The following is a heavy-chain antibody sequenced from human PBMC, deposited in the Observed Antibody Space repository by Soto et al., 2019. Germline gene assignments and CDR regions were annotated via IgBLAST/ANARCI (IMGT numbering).Heavy chain of an antibody. CDR1: GYTFTSYD. J-gene: IGHJ5*02. CDR3: ASGQALLYCSSTSCLNNWFDP. V-gene: IGHV1-8*01. CDR2: MNPNSGNT. Sequence: ASVKVSCKASGYTFTSYDINWVRQATGQGLERMGWMNPNSGNTGYAQKFQGRVTMTRNTSISTAYMELSSLRSEDTAVYYCASGQALLYCSSTSCLNNWFDPWGQGTLVTVSS. D-gene: IGHD2-2*01.